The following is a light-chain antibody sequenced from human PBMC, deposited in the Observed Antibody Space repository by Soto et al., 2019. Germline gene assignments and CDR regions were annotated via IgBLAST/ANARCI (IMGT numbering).Light chain of an antibody. CDR1: QSVSSSY. CDR3: QQYGCSPPLT. J-gene: IGKJ4*01. CDR2: GAS. Sequence: EIVLTQSPGTLSLSPGERATLSCRASQSVSSSYLAWYQQKPGQAPRLLIYGASSRATGIPDRFSGSGSGKDFPLTISRLEPEGFAVYFCQQYGCSPPLTFGGGTKVEIK. V-gene: IGKV3-20*01.